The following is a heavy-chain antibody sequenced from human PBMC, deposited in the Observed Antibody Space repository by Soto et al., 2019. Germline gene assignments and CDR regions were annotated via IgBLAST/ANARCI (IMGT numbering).Heavy chain of an antibody. CDR3: AREETAWPLAYGLDV. J-gene: IGHJ6*02. CDR1: GFTFSSYS. D-gene: IGHD2-21*02. V-gene: IGHV3-21*01. Sequence: GGSLRLSCAASGFTFSSYSMDWVRQAPGEGLEWVSSIGTRSDIYYADSVKGRFTISRDNAKNSLSLQMNSMTAEDTAVYYCAREETAWPLAYGLDVWGQGTTVTVSS. CDR2: IGTRSDI.